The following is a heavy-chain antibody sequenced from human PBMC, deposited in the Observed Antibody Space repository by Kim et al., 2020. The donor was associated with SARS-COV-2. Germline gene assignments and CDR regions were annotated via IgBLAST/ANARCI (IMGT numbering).Heavy chain of an antibody. CDR3: ISIFEY. V-gene: IGHV3-74*01. Sequence: GGSLRLSCAASGFTFTNYWIHWVRQIPGKGPVWVARVGGDGGSRYYADSVKGRFTTSRDNANNMLYLQMNSLRVDDTATYYCISIFEY. J-gene: IGHJ1*01. D-gene: IGHD3-3*02. CDR1: GFTFTNYW. CDR2: VGGDGGSR.